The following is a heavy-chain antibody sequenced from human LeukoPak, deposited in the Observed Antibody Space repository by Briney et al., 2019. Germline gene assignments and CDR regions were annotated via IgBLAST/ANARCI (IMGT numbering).Heavy chain of an antibody. CDR3: ARGDRSSSILEDAFDI. V-gene: IGHV1-2*02. Sequence: ASLKVSCKASGYTCTGNYMHWVRQAPGQGLEWMGWINPNSGGTTYAQKFQGRVTMTRDKSISTAYMELSGLRSDDTAVYFCARGDRSSSILEDAFDIWGQGTMVTVSS. CDR2: INPNSGGT. J-gene: IGHJ3*02. D-gene: IGHD6-6*01. CDR1: GYTCTGNY.